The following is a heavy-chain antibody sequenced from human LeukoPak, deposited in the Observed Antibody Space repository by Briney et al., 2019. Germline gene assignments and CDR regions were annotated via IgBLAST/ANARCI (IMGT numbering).Heavy chain of an antibody. CDR3: ARHVGHYDGSGYYYDWYFDL. CDR1: GGYISSSF. CDR2: IHDSGST. J-gene: IGHJ2*01. V-gene: IGHV4-59*08. Sequence: SETLSLTCIDSGGYISSSFWSWIRQPPGKGLEWIGNIHDSGSTNFSPSPKSRVTISVDTSKNQFSLKLSSVTAADTAVYYCARHVGHYDGSGYYYDWYFDLWGRGTLVTVSS. D-gene: IGHD3-22*01.